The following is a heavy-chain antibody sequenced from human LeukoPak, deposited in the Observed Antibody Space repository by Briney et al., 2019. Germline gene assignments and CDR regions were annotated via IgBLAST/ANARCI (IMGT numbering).Heavy chain of an antibody. CDR1: GFTFSTYW. CDR3: ARDVGGSLDY. Sequence: GGSLRLSCAASGFTFSTYWMAWVRQAPGKGLEWVANIKEDESAKHQADSVKGRFTIFRDNAQNSVYLQMSSLRGEDTAVYYCARDVGGSLDYWGQGTLVTVSP. J-gene: IGHJ4*02. CDR2: IKEDESAK. D-gene: IGHD1-26*01. V-gene: IGHV3-7*01.